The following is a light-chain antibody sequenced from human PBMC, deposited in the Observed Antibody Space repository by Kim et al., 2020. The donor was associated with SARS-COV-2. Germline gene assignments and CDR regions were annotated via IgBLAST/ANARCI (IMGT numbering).Light chain of an antibody. CDR1: QDISNE. CDR2: GAS. CDR3: LQDYNYPRT. J-gene: IGKJ5*01. V-gene: IGKV1-6*01. Sequence: AIQMTQSPSSLSASVGDRVTITCRASQDISNELGWYLQKPGKAPELLIYGASTVQSGVPSRFSGSGFGTDFTLTISSLQPEDFATYYCLQDYNYPRTFGQGTQLEIK.